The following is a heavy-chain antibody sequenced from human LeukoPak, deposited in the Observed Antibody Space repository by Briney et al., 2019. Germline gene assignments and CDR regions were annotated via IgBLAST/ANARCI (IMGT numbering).Heavy chain of an antibody. J-gene: IGHJ3*02. V-gene: IGHV4-39*01. Sequence: PSETLSLTCTVSGGSISSSSYYWGWIRQPPGKGLEWIGSIYYSGSTYYNPSLKSRVTISVDTSKNQFSLKLSSVTAADTAVYYCAGSTATTADAFDIWGQGTMVTVSS. D-gene: IGHD6-25*01. CDR1: GGSISSSSYY. CDR2: IYYSGST. CDR3: AGSTATTADAFDI.